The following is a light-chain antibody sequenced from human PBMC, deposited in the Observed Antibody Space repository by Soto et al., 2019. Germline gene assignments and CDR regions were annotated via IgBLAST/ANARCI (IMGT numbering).Light chain of an antibody. CDR1: QSISRN. Sequence: EIVMTQSPATLSVSPGERASLSCRASQSISRNLAWYQHSPGRAPRLLIYGASSRATGIPDRFSGSGSGTDFTLTIRRLEPEDFAVYYCQQYGSPITFGQGTRLE. CDR2: GAS. V-gene: IGKV3-20*01. J-gene: IGKJ5*01. CDR3: QQYGSPIT.